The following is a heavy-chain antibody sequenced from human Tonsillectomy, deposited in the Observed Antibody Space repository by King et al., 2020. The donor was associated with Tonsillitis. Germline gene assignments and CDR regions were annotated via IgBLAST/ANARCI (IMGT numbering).Heavy chain of an antibody. J-gene: IGHJ4*02. CDR3: ARWGLTVYDSSGYYYPFDY. D-gene: IGHD3-22*01. V-gene: IGHV5-51*01. Sequence: QLVQSGTEVKKPGESLKISCKGSGYTFTNCWIGWVRQMPGKGLEWMGLIYPDDSDTRYSPSLQGQVTISADKTINTAYLQWSSLKASDTAMYYCARWGLTVYDSSGYYYPFDYWGQGTLVTVSS. CDR2: IYPDDSDT. CDR1: GYTFTNCW.